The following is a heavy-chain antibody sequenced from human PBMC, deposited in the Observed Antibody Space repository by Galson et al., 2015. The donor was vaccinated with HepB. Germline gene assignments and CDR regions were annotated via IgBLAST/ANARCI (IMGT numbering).Heavy chain of an antibody. Sequence: SLRLSCAASGFTFSSYDMHWVRQATGKGLEWVSAIGTAGDTYYPGSVKGRFTISRENAKNSLYLQMNSLRAGDTAVYYCARAIKNGSGWPLDYWGQGTLVTVSS. J-gene: IGHJ4*02. D-gene: IGHD6-19*01. CDR1: GFTFSSYD. CDR3: ARAIKNGSGWPLDY. V-gene: IGHV3-13*01. CDR2: IGTAGDT.